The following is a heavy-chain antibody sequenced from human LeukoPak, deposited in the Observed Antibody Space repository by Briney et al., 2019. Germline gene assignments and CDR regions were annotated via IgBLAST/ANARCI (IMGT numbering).Heavy chain of an antibody. D-gene: IGHD6-6*01. J-gene: IGHJ5*02. Sequence: PSETLSLTCAVYGGSFSGYYWSWIRLPPGKGLEWIGEINHSGSTNYNPSLKSRVTISVDTSKNQFSLKLSSVTAADTAVYYCARHRNYMYSSSSLERWFDPWGQGTLVTVSS. CDR1: GGSFSGYY. CDR2: INHSGST. CDR3: ARHRNYMYSSSSLERWFDP. V-gene: IGHV4-34*01.